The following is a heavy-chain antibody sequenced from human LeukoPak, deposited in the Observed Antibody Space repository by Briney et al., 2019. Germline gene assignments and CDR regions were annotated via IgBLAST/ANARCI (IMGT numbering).Heavy chain of an antibody. J-gene: IGHJ4*02. CDR3: ARDLNWGQVDY. D-gene: IGHD7-27*01. V-gene: IGHV3-74*01. CDR2: INGDGSAT. Sequence: GGSLRLSCAASGFTLRGHWMYWLRQAPGKGLAWVSRINGDGSATNYAGSMKGRFTISRDNARNIVYLQMNSLREDDTAVYYCARDLNWGQVDYWGQGTLVTVSS. CDR1: GFTLRGHW.